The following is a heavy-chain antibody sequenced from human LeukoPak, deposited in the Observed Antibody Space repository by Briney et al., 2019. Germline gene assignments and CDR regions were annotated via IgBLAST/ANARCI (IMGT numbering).Heavy chain of an antibody. CDR1: GSTFTTYW. CDR2: IYPGDSDT. Sequence: GESLQISCKGSGSTFTTYWIGWVRQMPGKGLEWMGIIYPGDSDTRYSPSFQGQVTISADKSISTAYLQWSSLEASDTAMYYCAISRGVGAVYYFDYWGQGTLVTVSS. V-gene: IGHV5-51*01. CDR3: AISRGVGAVYYFDY. D-gene: IGHD1-26*01. J-gene: IGHJ4*02.